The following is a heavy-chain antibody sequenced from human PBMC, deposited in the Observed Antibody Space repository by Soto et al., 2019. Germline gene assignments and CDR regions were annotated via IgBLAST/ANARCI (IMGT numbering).Heavy chain of an antibody. V-gene: IGHV1-8*01. CDR1: GYTFTSYD. CDR2: MNPTSGNT. CDR3: ARGPQDILDH. Sequence: QVQLVQSGAEVKKPGASVKVSCKASGYTFTSYDINWVRQATGQGLEWMGWMNPTSGNTGFAQKLPGRVTMTRYSSLSRAYMALSRPRSEDSAVSYCARGPQDILDHWGQGTLVNVSS. J-gene: IGHJ4*02.